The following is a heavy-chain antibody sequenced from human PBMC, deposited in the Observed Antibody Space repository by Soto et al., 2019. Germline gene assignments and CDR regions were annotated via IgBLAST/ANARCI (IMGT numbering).Heavy chain of an antibody. V-gene: IGHV4-30-2*01. CDR3: ARALSIFGVAPNWFDP. J-gene: IGHJ5*02. CDR1: GDSITSGGYS. CDR2: ISHSGST. Sequence: SETLSLTCAVSGDSITSGGYSWTWIRLPPGKGLEWIGYISHSGSTYYNPSLKSRVTISEDMSRNQFSLNLASVTAADTAVYYCARALSIFGVAPNWFDPWGQGTLVTVSS. D-gene: IGHD3-3*01.